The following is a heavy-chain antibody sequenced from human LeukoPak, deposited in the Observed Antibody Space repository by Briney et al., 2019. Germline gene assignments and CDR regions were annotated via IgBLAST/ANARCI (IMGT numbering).Heavy chain of an antibody. CDR1: GGSISSSSYY. CDR3: ARSSPQPAVVVPAANAFDI. V-gene: IGHV4-39*07. J-gene: IGHJ3*02. D-gene: IGHD2-2*01. Sequence: SETLSLTCTVSGGSISSSSYYWGWIRQPPGKGLEWIGSIYYSGSTYYNPSLKSRVTISVDTSKNQFSLKLSSVTAADTAVYYCARSSPQPAVVVPAANAFDIWGQGTMVTVSS. CDR2: IYYSGST.